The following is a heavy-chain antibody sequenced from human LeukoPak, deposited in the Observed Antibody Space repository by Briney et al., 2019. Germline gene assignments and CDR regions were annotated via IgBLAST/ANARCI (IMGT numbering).Heavy chain of an antibody. CDR3: AKRGSGYDLFPIDY. CDR1: AFTFISYA. V-gene: IGHV3-23*01. D-gene: IGHD5-12*01. CDR2: ISGSGGTT. Sequence: GGSLRLSSAASAFTFISYAMSWVRPAQGNGLKWVFAISGSGGTTYYAHPVKGRFTISRDNSKNTLDLQMNSLRAEDTAVYYCAKRGSGYDLFPIDYWGQGTLVTVSS. J-gene: IGHJ4*02.